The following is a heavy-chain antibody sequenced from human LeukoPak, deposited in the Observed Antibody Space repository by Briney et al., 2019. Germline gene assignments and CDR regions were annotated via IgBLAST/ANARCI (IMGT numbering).Heavy chain of an antibody. CDR1: GGSISSSSYY. CDR2: IYYSGST. D-gene: IGHD2-2*01. J-gene: IGHJ5*02. Sequence: AETLSLTCTVSGGSISSSSYYWGWIRQPPGKGLEWIGSIYYSGSTYYNPSLKSRVTISVDTSKNQFSLKLSSVTAADTAVYYCARSIVVVPAAISWFDPWGQGTLVTVSS. CDR3: ARSIVVVPAAISWFDP. V-gene: IGHV4-39*01.